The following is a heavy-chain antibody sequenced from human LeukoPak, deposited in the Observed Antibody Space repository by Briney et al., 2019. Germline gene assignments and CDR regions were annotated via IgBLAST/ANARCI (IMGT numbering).Heavy chain of an antibody. J-gene: IGHJ4*02. CDR1: GFTFSTYG. V-gene: IGHV3-30*03. CDR2: ISDNGYNK. Sequence: GGSLRLSCVASGFTFSTYGMHWVRQAPGKGLEWVAAISDNGYNKYYADSVKGRFSISRDNPENTLFLQMSSLRAEDTAVYYCARRSPNYYFDYWGQGTPVTVSS. CDR3: ARRSPNYYFDY.